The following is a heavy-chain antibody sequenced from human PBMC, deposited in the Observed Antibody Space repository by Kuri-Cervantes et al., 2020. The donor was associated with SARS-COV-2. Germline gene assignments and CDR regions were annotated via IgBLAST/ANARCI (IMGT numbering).Heavy chain of an antibody. CDR3: ALETFDY. CDR1: GFTFSSYS. Sequence: GESLKISCAASGFTFSSYSMNWVRQAPGKGLEWVSSISSSSSYIYYAGSVKGRFTISRDNSRNTVYLQMNSLRTEDTAVYYCALETFDYWGQGTLVTVSS. V-gene: IGHV3-21*01. CDR2: ISSSSSYI. J-gene: IGHJ4*02.